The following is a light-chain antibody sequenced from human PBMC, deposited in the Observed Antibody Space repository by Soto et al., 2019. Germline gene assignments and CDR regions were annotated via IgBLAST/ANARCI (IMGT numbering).Light chain of an antibody. Sequence: QPVLTQPPSASGTPGQRVTISCSGSSSNIGSNFVYWYLQLPGTAPKLLIYRDNQRPSGVPDRFSGSKSGTSASLAISGLRSEDEAGYYCASWDDSLYGVYVFGSGTKVTVL. CDR1: SSNIGSNF. V-gene: IGLV1-47*01. CDR2: RDN. J-gene: IGLJ1*01. CDR3: ASWDDSLYGVYV.